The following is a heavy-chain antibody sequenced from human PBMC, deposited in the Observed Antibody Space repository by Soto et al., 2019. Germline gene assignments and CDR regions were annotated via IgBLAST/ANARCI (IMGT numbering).Heavy chain of an antibody. D-gene: IGHD2-2*01. CDR2: ISSSSSYI. Sequence: GGSLRLSCAASGFTFSSYSMNWVRQAPGKGLEWVSSISSSSSYIYYADSVKGRFTISRDNAKNSLYLQMNSLRAEDTAVYYCASPFRGYDVGAFDIWGQGTMVTVSS. CDR1: GFTFSSYS. J-gene: IGHJ3*02. V-gene: IGHV3-21*01. CDR3: ASPFRGYDVGAFDI.